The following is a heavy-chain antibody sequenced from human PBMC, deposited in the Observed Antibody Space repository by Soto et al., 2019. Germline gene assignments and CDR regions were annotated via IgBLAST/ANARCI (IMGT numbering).Heavy chain of an antibody. Sequence: QVQLVQSGAEVKKPGSSVKVSCKASGGTFSSYAISWVRQAPGQGLEWMGGIIPIFGTANYAQKFQGRVTITADKSTSTVYMELSSLRSEDTAVYYCARRGYCSSTSCPDPYYYYGMDVWGQGTTVTVSS. D-gene: IGHD2-2*01. J-gene: IGHJ6*02. CDR3: ARRGYCSSTSCPDPYYYYGMDV. V-gene: IGHV1-69*06. CDR1: GGTFSSYA. CDR2: IIPIFGTA.